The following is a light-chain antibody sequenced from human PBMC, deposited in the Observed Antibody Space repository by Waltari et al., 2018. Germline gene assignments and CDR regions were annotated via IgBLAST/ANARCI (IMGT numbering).Light chain of an antibody. CDR3: QQGYSYPII. J-gene: IGKJ4*01. CDR1: QDIDNN. V-gene: IGKV1-6*01. Sequence: IQMTQSPSSLSASVGDTVTITCQANQDIDNNLNWYQQKPGKAPKLLISRASSLQGGIPSRFSGSGSGTDFTLTFSSLQPEDFATYYCQQGYSYPIIFGGGTKVEIK. CDR2: RAS.